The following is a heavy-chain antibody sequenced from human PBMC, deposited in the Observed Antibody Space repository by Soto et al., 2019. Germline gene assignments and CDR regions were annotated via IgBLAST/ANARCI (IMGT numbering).Heavy chain of an antibody. V-gene: IGHV4-39*01. Sequence: SFSSYDMSWVRQAPGKGLEWIGSIYYSGSTYYNPSLKSRVTISVDTSKNQFSLKLSSVTAADTAVYYCARLLIYYDSSGTGPFQHWGQGTLVTVSS. J-gene: IGHJ1*01. CDR3: ARLLIYYDSSGTGPFQH. D-gene: IGHD3-22*01. CDR2: IYYSGST. CDR1: SFSSYD.